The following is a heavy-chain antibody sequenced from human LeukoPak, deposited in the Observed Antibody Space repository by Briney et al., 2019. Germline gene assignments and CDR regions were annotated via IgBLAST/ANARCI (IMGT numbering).Heavy chain of an antibody. V-gene: IGHV1-8*03. CDR1: GYTFTSYD. CDR3: ARAKPKNMVRGLIMRRESRYYFDY. Sequence: ASVKVSCKASGYTFTSYDINWVRQATGQGLEWMGWMNPNSGNTGYAQKFQGRVTITRNTSISTAYMELSSLRSEDTAVYYCARAKPKNMVRGLIMRRESRYYFDYWGQGTLVTVPS. D-gene: IGHD3-10*01. J-gene: IGHJ4*02. CDR2: MNPNSGNT.